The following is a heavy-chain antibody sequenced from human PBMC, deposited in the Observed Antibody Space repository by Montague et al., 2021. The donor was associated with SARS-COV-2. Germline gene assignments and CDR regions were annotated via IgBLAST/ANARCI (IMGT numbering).Heavy chain of an antibody. D-gene: IGHD3-22*01. CDR3: AREVRYYYDSSGPGAFDI. CDR1: GGSISSSSYY. J-gene: IGHJ3*02. V-gene: IGHV4-39*07. CDR2: IYYSGST. Sequence: SETLSLTCTVSGGSISSSSYYWGWIRQPPGKGLEWIGSIYYSGSTYYNPSLKSRVTISVDTSKNQLSLKLSSVTAADTAVYYCAREVRYYYDSSGPGAFDIWGQGTMVTVSS.